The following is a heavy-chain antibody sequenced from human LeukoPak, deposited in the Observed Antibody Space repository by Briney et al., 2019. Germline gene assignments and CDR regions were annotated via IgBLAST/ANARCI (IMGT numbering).Heavy chain of an antibody. D-gene: IGHD5-12*01. J-gene: IGHJ4*02. CDR1: GYSISSGYY. CDR3: ARVATTTIPPQRPFDY. V-gene: IGHV4-38-2*01. CDR2: IYYSGST. Sequence: SETLSLTCAVSGYSISSGYYWGWIRQPPGKGLEWIGSIYYSGSTYYNPSLKSRVTISVDTSKNQFSLKLSSVTAADTAVYYCARVATTTIPPQRPFDYWGQGTLVTVSS.